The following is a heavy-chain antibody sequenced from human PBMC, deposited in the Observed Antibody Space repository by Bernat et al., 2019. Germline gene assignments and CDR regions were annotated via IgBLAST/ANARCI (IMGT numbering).Heavy chain of an antibody. CDR2: IYTGGTT. Sequence: VQLVESGGGLVQPGGSLTLSCEASGFIVNSNYMSWVRQAPGKGLEWVSVIYTGGTTYYADSVKGRFTISRDNSKKTVYLQMNSLRPEDTAVYFCARVGSAWSIDYWGQGTLVTVSS. J-gene: IGHJ4*02. CDR3: ARVGSAWSIDY. CDR1: GFIVNSNY. D-gene: IGHD6-19*01. V-gene: IGHV3-66*02.